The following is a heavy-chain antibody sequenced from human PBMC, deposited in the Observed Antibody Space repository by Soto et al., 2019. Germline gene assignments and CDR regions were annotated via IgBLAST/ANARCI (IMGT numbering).Heavy chain of an antibody. J-gene: IGHJ4*02. Sequence: GASVKVSCKGFGYSFMKYGINWVRQAPGQGLEWVGWISSYSGYTHSAQKFHGRLTLTTDTAASTAYMELRILRSADTALYYCAREASVLIPAAQPSRFDSWGQGTLVTVSS. CDR2: ISSYSGYT. CDR3: AREASVLIPAAQPSRFDS. V-gene: IGHV1-18*01. CDR1: GYSFMKYG. D-gene: IGHD2-2*01.